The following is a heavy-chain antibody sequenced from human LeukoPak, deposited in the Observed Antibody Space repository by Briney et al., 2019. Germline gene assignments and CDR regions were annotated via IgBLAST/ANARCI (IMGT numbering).Heavy chain of an antibody. CDR2: ISWNSGSI. Sequence: PGRSLRLSCAASGFTFDDYAMHWVRQAPGKGLEWVSGISWNSGSIGYADSVKGRFTISRDNAKNSLYLQMNSLRAEDTALYYCAKEGNWNYLDYWGQGTLVTVSS. D-gene: IGHD1-1*01. J-gene: IGHJ4*02. CDR3: AKEGNWNYLDY. CDR1: GFTFDDYA. V-gene: IGHV3-9*01.